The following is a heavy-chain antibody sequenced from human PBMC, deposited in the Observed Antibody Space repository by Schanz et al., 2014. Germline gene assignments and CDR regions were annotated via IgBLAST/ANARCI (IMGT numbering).Heavy chain of an antibody. Sequence: VQLEQSGAEVKKPGSSVKVSCKSSGGTFSSYAISWVRQAPGQGLEWMGRIIPILDIATYAQKFQGRLTITADKSTSTAYMELSSMRSEDTAMYYCTRGGGPEAVFDIWGQGTIXTVSS. D-gene: IGHD6-19*01. CDR3: TRGGGPEAVFDI. CDR2: IIPILDIA. V-gene: IGHV1-69*04. J-gene: IGHJ3*02. CDR1: GGTFSSYA.